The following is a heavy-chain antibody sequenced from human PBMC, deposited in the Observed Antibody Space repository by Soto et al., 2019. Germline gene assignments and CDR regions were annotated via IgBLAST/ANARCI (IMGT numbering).Heavy chain of an antibody. Sequence: SETLSLTCTVSGGSISSGGYYWSWIRQHPGKGLEWIGYIYYSGSTYYNPSLKSRVTIAVHSSKNQFSLKLSFVTAADTAVYYCARDCSYYYSSGVLHDA. CDR1: GGSISSGGYY. D-gene: IGHD3-22*01. J-gene: IGHJ3*01. V-gene: IGHV4-31*03. CDR3: ARDCSYYYSSGVLHDA. CDR2: IYYSGST.